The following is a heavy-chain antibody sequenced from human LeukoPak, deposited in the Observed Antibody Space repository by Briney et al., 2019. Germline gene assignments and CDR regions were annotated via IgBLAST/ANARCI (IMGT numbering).Heavy chain of an antibody. Sequence: GRSLRLSCAASGFTFDDYAMHWVRQAPGKGLEWVSGISWNSGSIGYADSVKGRFTISRDNSKNTLYLQMNSLRAEDTAVYYCAKVSSALVTNYFDFWGQGTLVTVSS. V-gene: IGHV3-9*01. CDR2: ISWNSGSI. J-gene: IGHJ4*02. CDR3: AKVSSALVTNYFDF. D-gene: IGHD5-18*01. CDR1: GFTFDDYA.